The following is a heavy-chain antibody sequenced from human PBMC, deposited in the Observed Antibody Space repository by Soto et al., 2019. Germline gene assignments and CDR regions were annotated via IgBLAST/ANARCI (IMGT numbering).Heavy chain of an antibody. V-gene: IGHV4-39*01. CDR2: IYFGDFS. CDR1: GGSISSGSYY. J-gene: IGHJ3*02. CDR3: ARPPTVHLEAFEI. Sequence: SETLSLTCTVSGGSISSGSYYWGWIRQPPGKGLEWIGSIYFGDFSYYNPSLRSRVTLSVDRSKNQFSLNLKSVTAADTAVYYCARPPTVHLEAFEIWGQGTMVTVSS.